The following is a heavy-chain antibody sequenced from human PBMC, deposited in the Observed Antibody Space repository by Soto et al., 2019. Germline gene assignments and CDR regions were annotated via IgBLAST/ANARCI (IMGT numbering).Heavy chain of an antibody. CDR2: IYPSDSDT. CDR3: ARERATGDSYFEF. V-gene: IGHV5-51*01. CDR1: GYNFATYW. Sequence: ESLKISCKASGYNFATYWIGWVRQMPGKGLEWMAIIYPSDSDTRYSPSFPGQVTISADKSISTAYPRWSSLKASDTAMYYCARERATGDSYFEFWGQGTLVTVSS. J-gene: IGHJ4*02. D-gene: IGHD4-17*01.